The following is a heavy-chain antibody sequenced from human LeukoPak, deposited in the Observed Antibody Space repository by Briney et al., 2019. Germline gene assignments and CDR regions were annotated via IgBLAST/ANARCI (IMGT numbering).Heavy chain of an antibody. CDR1: GFTFSSYS. D-gene: IGHD1-26*01. J-gene: IGHJ4*02. CDR3: ARDLSGSLTIDY. Sequence: PGGSLRLSCAASGFTFSSYSMNWVRQAPGKGLEWVSSISSSSSYIYYADSVKGRFTISRDNAKNSLYLQMNSLRAEDTAVYYCARDLSGSLTIDYWGQGTLVTVX. CDR2: ISSSSSYI. V-gene: IGHV3-21*01.